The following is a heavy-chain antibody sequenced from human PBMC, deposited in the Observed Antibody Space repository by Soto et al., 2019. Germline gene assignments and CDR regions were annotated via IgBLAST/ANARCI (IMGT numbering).Heavy chain of an antibody. D-gene: IGHD1-26*01. CDR1: GFTFSSYA. Sequence: DVQLLESGGDLVQPGGSLRLSCAASGFTFSSYAMSWVRQAPGKGLEWVSSVSAGGDMTYYSDSVKGRFTISRDNSNNALFLQMNGLRAEDTALYYCARGGRGGTISPASDYYAGLDVWGQGTTVTVSS. V-gene: IGHV3-23*01. CDR3: ARGGRGGTISPASDYYAGLDV. CDR2: VSAGGDMT. J-gene: IGHJ6*02.